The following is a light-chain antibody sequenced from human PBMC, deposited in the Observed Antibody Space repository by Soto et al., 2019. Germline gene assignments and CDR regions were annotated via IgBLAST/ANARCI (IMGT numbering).Light chain of an antibody. CDR3: QQYYDSPIP. V-gene: IGKV3-15*01. CDR1: QSISSL. CDR2: GAS. J-gene: IGKJ5*01. Sequence: EIVLTQSPATLSVSPGERATLSCRASQSISSLLAWYQQKPGQAPRLLIYGASTRATGIPATFSGSESVTDFTITISSFQSEDFAVYCCQQYYDSPIPFGQGTRLDIK.